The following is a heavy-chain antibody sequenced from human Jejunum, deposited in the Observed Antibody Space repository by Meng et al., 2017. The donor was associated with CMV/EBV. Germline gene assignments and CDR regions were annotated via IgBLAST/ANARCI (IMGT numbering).Heavy chain of an antibody. J-gene: IGHJ6*02. CDR3: ARGLGDGIDV. V-gene: IGHV4-59*01. CDR1: AGSINARY. D-gene: IGHD3-3*01. CDR2: VYHTGET. Sequence: PGTVSAGSINARYWSWIRQPPGKGLEWIANVYHTGETNFNSSLKSRLSSSVDKSGNHFSLSLTSVTAADTALYFCARGLGDGIDVWGQGTMVTVSS.